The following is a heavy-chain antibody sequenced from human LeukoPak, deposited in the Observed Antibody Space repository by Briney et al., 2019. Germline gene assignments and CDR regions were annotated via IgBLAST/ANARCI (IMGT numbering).Heavy chain of an antibody. CDR1: GFTFSDYY. CDR2: ISTSGSTI. V-gene: IGHV3-11*04. Sequence: GGSLRLSCAASGFTFSDYYMSWIRQAPGKGLEWVSYISTSGSTIYYADSLKGRFTISRDNAKNSVYLQMNSLRAEDTAVYFCAREEYYYDSSGYYYHWCDPWGQGTLVTVSS. D-gene: IGHD3-22*01. J-gene: IGHJ5*02. CDR3: AREEYYYDSSGYYYHWCDP.